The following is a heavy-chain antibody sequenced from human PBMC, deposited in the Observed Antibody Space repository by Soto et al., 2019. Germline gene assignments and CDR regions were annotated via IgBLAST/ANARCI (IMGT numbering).Heavy chain of an antibody. Sequence: PSETLSLTCTVSGGSISGYYWSWIRQSPGKGLEWIGYIHYSGSTNYNPSLKSRVTISVDTSKNQLSLKLSSVTAADTAVFYCARGSAAGTKSPFDYWGQGTLVTVSS. D-gene: IGHD6-13*01. CDR1: GGSISGYY. CDR2: IHYSGST. J-gene: IGHJ4*02. V-gene: IGHV4-59*01. CDR3: ARGSAAGTKSPFDY.